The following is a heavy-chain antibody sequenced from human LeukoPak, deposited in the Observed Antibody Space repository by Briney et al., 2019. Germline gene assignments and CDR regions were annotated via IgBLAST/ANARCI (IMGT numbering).Heavy chain of an antibody. V-gene: IGHV4-34*01. CDR3: ARVVVAAAIPYFDY. CDR1: GGSFSGYY. Sequence: SETLSLTCAVYGGSFSGYYWSWIRQPPGKGLEWIGEINHSGSTNYNPSLKSRVTISVDTSKNQFSLKLSSVTAADTAVYYCARVVVAAAIPYFDYWGQGTLVTVPS. CDR2: INHSGST. D-gene: IGHD2-2*02. J-gene: IGHJ4*02.